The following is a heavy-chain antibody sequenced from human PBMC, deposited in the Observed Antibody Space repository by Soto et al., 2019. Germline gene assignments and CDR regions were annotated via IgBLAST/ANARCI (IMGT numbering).Heavy chain of an antibody. CDR3: ARDLSGYVPFDY. V-gene: IGHV3-30*03. CDR2: ISYDGSNK. J-gene: IGHJ4*02. Sequence: GGSLRLSCAASGFTFSSYTMNWVRQAPGKGLEWVAVISYDGSNKYYADSVKGRFTISRDNSKNTLYLQMNSLRAEDTALYYCARDLSGYVPFDYWGQGTLVTVSS. CDR1: GFTFSSYT. D-gene: IGHD5-12*01.